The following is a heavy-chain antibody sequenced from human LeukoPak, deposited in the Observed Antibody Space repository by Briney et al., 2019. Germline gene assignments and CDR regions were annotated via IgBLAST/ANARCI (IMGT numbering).Heavy chain of an antibody. Sequence: ASVKVSCKASGYTFTGYYMHWVRQAPGQGLEWMGWMNPNSGNTGYAQKFQGRVTMTRNTSISTAYMELSSLRSEDTAVYYCAREIQKADTETYWGQGTLVTVSS. CDR2: MNPNSGNT. CDR3: AREIQKADTETY. D-gene: IGHD5-18*01. J-gene: IGHJ4*02. V-gene: IGHV1-8*02. CDR1: GYTFTGYY.